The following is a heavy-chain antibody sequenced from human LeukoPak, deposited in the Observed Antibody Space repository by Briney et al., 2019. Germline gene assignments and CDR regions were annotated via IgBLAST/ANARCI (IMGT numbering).Heavy chain of an antibody. Sequence: GGSLRLSCVASGFTFHDYAMHWVRQAPGKGLEWVSGISRNSVTIDYANSVKGRFTIFRDNAKNSLYLQMNSLEPEDLGLYYCATSKGGGGFDPWGQGTLVTVSS. CDR1: GFTFHDYA. D-gene: IGHD3-16*01. V-gene: IGHV3-9*03. CDR2: ISRNSVTI. J-gene: IGHJ5*02. CDR3: ATSKGGGGFDP.